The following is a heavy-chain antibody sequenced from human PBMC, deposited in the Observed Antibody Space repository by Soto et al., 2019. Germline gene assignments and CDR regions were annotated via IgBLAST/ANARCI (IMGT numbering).Heavy chain of an antibody. CDR1: GFSLTSYS. CDR2: ISGSGSTK. V-gene: IGHV3-48*02. Sequence: EVQLVESGGGLVQPGGSLRLSCAASGFSLTSYSMNWVRQAPGKGLQLVAYISGSGSTKKYADSVKGRFTISRDNAENSVYLQMNSLRDEDTAVYYCARGAGYGDYGGYWGQGTLVTVSS. CDR3: ARGAGYGDYGGY. D-gene: IGHD4-17*01. J-gene: IGHJ4*02.